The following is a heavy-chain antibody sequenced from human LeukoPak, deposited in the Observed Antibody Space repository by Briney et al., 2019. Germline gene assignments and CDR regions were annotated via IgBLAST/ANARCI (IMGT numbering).Heavy chain of an antibody. Sequence: SETLSLTCAVYGGSFSGYYWSWIRQPPGKGLEWIGEINHSGSTNYNPSLKSRVTISVDTSKNQFSLKLSSVTAADTAVYYCARVGSSTSWRMWGLDYWGQGTLVTVSS. V-gene: IGHV4-34*01. CDR3: ARVGSSTSWRMWGLDY. J-gene: IGHJ4*02. CDR2: INHSGST. CDR1: GGSFSGYY. D-gene: IGHD2-2*01.